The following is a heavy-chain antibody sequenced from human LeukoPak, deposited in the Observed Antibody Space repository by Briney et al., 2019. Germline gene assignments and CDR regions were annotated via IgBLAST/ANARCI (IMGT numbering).Heavy chain of an antibody. Sequence: PSETLSLTCAVSGGSISSGGYSWSWIRQPPGKGLEWIGYTYHSGSTYYNPSLKSRVTISVDRSKNQFSLKLSSVTAADTAVYYCARATGFGGQIDYWGQGTLVTVSS. CDR3: ARATGFGGQIDY. CDR1: GGSISSGGYS. CDR2: TYHSGST. J-gene: IGHJ4*02. V-gene: IGHV4-30-2*01. D-gene: IGHD3-10*01.